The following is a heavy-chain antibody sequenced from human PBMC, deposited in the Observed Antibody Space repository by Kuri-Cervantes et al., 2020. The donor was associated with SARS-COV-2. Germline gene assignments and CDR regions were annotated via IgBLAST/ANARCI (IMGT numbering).Heavy chain of an antibody. CDR2: IGTAGDP. D-gene: IGHD6-6*01. V-gene: IGHV3-13*05. CDR3: ARESSSSTYAFDI. Sequence: GASLKISCAASGFTFSSDDMHWVRQATGKGLEWVSAIGTAGDPYYPGSVKGRFTISRENAKNSVYLQMNSLRAEDTALYYCARESSSSTYAFDIWGQGTMVTVSS. CDR1: GFTFSSDD. J-gene: IGHJ3*02.